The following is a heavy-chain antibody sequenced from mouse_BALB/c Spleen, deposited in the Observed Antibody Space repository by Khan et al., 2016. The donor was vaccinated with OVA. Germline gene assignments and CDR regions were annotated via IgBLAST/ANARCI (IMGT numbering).Heavy chain of an antibody. V-gene: IGHV5-9-3*01. Sequence: EVELVESGGGLVKPGGSLKLSCAASGFTFSSYAMSWVRQTPEKRLEWVATISSGGNYTYYPDSVKGRFTISRDNAKNTLYLQMSSLRSEETAMYYGARTGLRRGYFDVWGAGTTVTVSS. J-gene: IGHJ1*01. D-gene: IGHD2-2*01. CDR3: ARTGLRRGYFDV. CDR1: GFTFSSYA. CDR2: ISSGGNYT.